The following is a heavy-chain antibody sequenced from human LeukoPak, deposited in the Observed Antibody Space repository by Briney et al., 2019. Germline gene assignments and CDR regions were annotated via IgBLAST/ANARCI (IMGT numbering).Heavy chain of an antibody. Sequence: GGSLRLSCVASGFSFSDYYMSWIRQAPGKGLEWVSYISSSGSHTNYADSVTGRFTISRNNAKKSLHLQMNSLRAEDTAVYYCARDFMATITDYWGQGTLVTVSS. V-gene: IGHV3-11*06. CDR3: ARDFMATITDY. D-gene: IGHD5-24*01. CDR2: ISSSGSHT. CDR1: GFSFSDYY. J-gene: IGHJ4*02.